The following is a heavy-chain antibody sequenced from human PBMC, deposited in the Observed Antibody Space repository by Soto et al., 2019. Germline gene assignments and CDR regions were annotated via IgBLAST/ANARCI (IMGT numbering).Heavy chain of an antibody. Sequence: QLQLQESGPGLVKPSETLSLTCTVSGGSISSSSYYWGWIRQPPGKGLEWIGSIYYSGYTYYNPSLKSRVTIPVDTSKNQFSLTLSSVPAADTAVYYCARPNGPLYVGYYYDMDVWGQGTTVTVSS. V-gene: IGHV4-39*01. CDR3: ARPNGPLYVGYYYDMDV. CDR2: IYYSGYT. D-gene: IGHD3-16*01. J-gene: IGHJ6*02. CDR1: GGSISSSSYY.